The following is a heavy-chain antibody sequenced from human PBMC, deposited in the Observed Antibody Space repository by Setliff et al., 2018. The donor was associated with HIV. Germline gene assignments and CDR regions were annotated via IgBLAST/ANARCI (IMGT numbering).Heavy chain of an antibody. V-gene: IGHV4-4*07. D-gene: IGHD3-9*01. CDR3: VRLFITDGITSSSFDL. CDR2: IYTSGST. Sequence: KTSETLSLTCTVSGGSINSYYWSWIRQPAGKGLEWIGRIYTSGSTKYNPSLKSRVTMSLDTSKNQFSLKLRSVTAADTAVYYCVRLFITDGITSSSFDLWGQGTVVTVSS. CDR1: GGSINSYY. J-gene: IGHJ3*01.